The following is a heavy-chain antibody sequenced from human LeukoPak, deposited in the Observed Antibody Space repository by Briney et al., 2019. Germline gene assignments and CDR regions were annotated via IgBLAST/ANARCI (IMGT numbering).Heavy chain of an antibody. V-gene: IGHV1-69*06. J-gene: IGHJ4*02. D-gene: IGHD6-13*01. Sequence: SVNVSCKASGGTFSRYAISWVRQPPGQRLEWMGGIIPIFGTANNAQKFQGRVTITAHKSTRTPYMELSSLRPEDTAGYYCASTLRRAAAGQRPFDYWGQGTLVTVSS. CDR3: ASTLRRAAAGQRPFDY. CDR2: IIPIFGTA. CDR1: GGTFSRYA.